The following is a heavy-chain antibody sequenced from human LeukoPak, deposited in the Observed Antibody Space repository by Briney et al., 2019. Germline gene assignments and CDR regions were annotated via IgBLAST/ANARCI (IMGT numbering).Heavy chain of an antibody. J-gene: IGHJ3*02. V-gene: IGHV3-74*01. CDR2: TDRDGKST. CDR1: GLTFSRHW. D-gene: IGHD6-19*01. CDR3: AAESSDWSAFDI. Sequence: AGGSLRLSCAASGLTFSRHWMFWVRQAPGKGLVWVSQTDRDGKSTGYADSVKGRFTISRDNAKNTVYLQMHSLRAEDTAVYYCAAESSDWSAFDIWGQGTMVTVSA.